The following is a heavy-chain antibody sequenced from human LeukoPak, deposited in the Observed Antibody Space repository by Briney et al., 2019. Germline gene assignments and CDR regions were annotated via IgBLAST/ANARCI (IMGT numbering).Heavy chain of an antibody. V-gene: IGHV4-59*01. Sequence: KASETLSLTCTVSGGSISSYYWSWIPQPPGKGREGRVDIYYSGSTNYNPSLKSRITISVDTSKNQFSLNLSSVTAAHTAVYFCSRGVWAASGPLDYWGQGTLVTVSS. CDR1: GGSISSYY. D-gene: IGHD6-13*01. J-gene: IGHJ4*02. CDR3: SRGVWAASGPLDY. CDR2: IYYSGST.